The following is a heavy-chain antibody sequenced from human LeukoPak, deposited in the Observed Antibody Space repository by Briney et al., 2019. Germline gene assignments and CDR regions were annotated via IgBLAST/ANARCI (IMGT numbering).Heavy chain of an antibody. J-gene: IGHJ4*02. CDR1: GGSIRSSYYY. CDR2: IYDSGST. Sequence: SETLSLTCTVSGGSIRSSYYYWGWIRQPPGKGLEWIGSIYDSGSTYYNPSLKSRVTISVDTSKNQFSPKLNSVTAADTAVYYCASEYSSSWRFDYWGQGTLVTVSS. CDR3: ASEYSSSWRFDY. D-gene: IGHD6-13*01. V-gene: IGHV4-39*01.